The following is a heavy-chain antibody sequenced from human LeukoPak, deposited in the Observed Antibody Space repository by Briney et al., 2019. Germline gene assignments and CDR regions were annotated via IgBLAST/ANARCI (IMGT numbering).Heavy chain of an antibody. CDR3: AREGKYSSSSSFNYYYYGMDV. D-gene: IGHD6-6*01. V-gene: IGHV1-69*13. CDR1: GGTFSSYA. J-gene: IGHJ6*02. CDR2: IIPIFGTA. Sequence: ASVKVSCKASGGTFSSYAISWVRQAPGQGLEWMGGIIPIFGTANYAQKFQGRVTITADESTSTAYMELSSLRSEDTAVYYCAREGKYSSSSSFNYYYYGMDVWGQGTTVTVSS.